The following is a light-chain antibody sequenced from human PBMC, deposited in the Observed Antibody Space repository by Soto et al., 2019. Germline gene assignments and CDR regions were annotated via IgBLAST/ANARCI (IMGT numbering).Light chain of an antibody. Sequence: QSVLTQPPSASGTPGQRVTISCSGSSSNIGSNSVNWYQQLPGTAPKLLMYSSNQRPSGVPDRFSGSKSGTSASLAISGLQSEDEADYYCAAWDDSLNGVVFGGGTKFTVL. CDR2: SSN. CDR3: AAWDDSLNGVV. CDR1: SSNIGSNS. V-gene: IGLV1-44*01. J-gene: IGLJ2*01.